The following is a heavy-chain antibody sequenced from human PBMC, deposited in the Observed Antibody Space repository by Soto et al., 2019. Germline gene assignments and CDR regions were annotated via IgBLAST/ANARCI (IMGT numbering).Heavy chain of an antibody. CDR1: GFTFSSYA. J-gene: IGHJ6*02. CDR3: ARGSEGLGMGLDV. D-gene: IGHD7-27*01. Sequence: QVQLVESGGGVVQPGRSLRLSCAASGFTFSSYAMHWVRQAPGKGLEWVAVISYDGSNKYYADSVKGRFTISRDNSKNTLCLQMNSLRAEDTAVYYCARGSEGLGMGLDVWGQGTTVTVSS. CDR2: ISYDGSNK. V-gene: IGHV3-30-3*01.